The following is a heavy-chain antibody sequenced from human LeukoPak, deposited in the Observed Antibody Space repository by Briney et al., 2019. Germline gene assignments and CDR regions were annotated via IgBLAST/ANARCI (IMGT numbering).Heavy chain of an antibody. CDR1: GFTFSSYS. J-gene: IGHJ3*02. CDR2: ISSSSSYI. CDR3: ARLSSDDAFDI. V-gene: IGHV3-21*01. Sequence: PGGWLRLSCAASGFTFSSYSMNWVRQAPGKGLEWVSSISSSSSYIYYADSVKGRFTISRDNAKNSLYLQMNSLRAEDTAVYYCARLSSDDAFDIWGQGTMVTVSS.